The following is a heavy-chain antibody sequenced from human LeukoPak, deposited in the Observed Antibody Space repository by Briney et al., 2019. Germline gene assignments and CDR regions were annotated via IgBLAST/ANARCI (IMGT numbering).Heavy chain of an antibody. V-gene: IGHV4-34*01. CDR3: ARVGDCSGGSCYRNYFDY. Sequence: SEALSLTCAVYGGSFSGYYWSWVHQPPGKGLEWIGEINHSGSNNYNPSLKSRVTISVDTSKNQFSLRLTSVTAADTAVYYCARVGDCSGGSCYRNYFDYWGQGTLVTVSS. D-gene: IGHD2-15*01. J-gene: IGHJ4*02. CDR1: GGSFSGYY. CDR2: INHSGSN.